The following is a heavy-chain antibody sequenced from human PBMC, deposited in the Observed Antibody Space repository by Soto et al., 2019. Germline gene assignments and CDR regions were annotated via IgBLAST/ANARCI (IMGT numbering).Heavy chain of an antibody. J-gene: IGHJ4*02. Sequence: SETLSLTCTVSGGSISSSSYYWGWIRQPPGKGLEWIGSIYYSGSTYYNPSLKSRVTISVDTSKNQFSLKLSSVTAADTAVYYCARLGSIAVVHYWGQGTLVTVSS. CDR1: GGSISSSSYY. CDR2: IYYSGST. CDR3: ARLGSIAVVHY. V-gene: IGHV4-39*01. D-gene: IGHD6-19*01.